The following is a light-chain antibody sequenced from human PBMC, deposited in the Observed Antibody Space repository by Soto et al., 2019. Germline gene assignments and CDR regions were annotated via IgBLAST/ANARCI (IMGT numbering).Light chain of an antibody. Sequence: EIVMTQSPATLSVSPEERATLSCRASQSLSSNLAWYQQKPGQAPRLLIYGASTRATGIPARFSGSGSGTEFTLTITSLQSEDFAVYYCQQYHNWPRTFGQGTKVDIK. V-gene: IGKV3-15*01. J-gene: IGKJ1*01. CDR1: QSLSSN. CDR2: GAS. CDR3: QQYHNWPRT.